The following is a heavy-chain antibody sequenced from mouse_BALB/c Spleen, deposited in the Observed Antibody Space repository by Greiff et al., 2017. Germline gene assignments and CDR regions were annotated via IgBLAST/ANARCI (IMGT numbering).Heavy chain of an antibody. CDR2: ISDGGSYT. D-gene: IGHD1-1*01. CDR1: GFTFSDYY. CDR3: ARGPYGRGAMDY. V-gene: IGHV5-4*02. J-gene: IGHJ4*01. Sequence: EVMLVESGGGLVKPGGSLKLSCAASGFTFSDYYMSWVRQTPEKRLEWVATISDGGSYTYYPDSVKGRCTISRDNAKNNQYLQMSSLKSEDTAMYYCARGPYGRGAMDYWGQGTSVTVSS.